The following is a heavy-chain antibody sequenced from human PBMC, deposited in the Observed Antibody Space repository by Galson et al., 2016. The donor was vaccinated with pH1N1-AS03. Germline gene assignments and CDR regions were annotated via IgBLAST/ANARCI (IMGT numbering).Heavy chain of an antibody. J-gene: IGHJ3*02. CDR1: GFTFTNHW. V-gene: IGHV3-74*03. D-gene: IGHD1-26*01. CDR2: INTDGSRT. Sequence: SLRLSCAASGFTFTNHWMHWVRQAPGEGLLWVSHINTDGSRTTYADSVKGRFTFSRDNARNTRYLQMNSLRAEDTAVYYCTIHSLLSLEIWGQGTRVTVSS. CDR3: TIHSLLSLEI.